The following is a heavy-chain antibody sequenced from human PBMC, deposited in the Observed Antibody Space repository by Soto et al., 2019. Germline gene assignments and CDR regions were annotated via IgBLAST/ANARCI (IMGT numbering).Heavy chain of an antibody. CDR2: ISAYNGNA. D-gene: IGHD2-15*01. CDR3: ARVGVYCSGGSCMYY. Sequence: QVQLVQSGAEVKEPGASVKVSCKASGYTFTNYGISWVRQAPGQGLEWMGWISAYNGNADYAQKLQGRVTMTTDTSTSTAYMELTSLRSDDTAVYYCARVGVYCSGGSCMYYWGQGTLVTVSS. J-gene: IGHJ4*02. CDR1: GYTFTNYG. V-gene: IGHV1-18*01.